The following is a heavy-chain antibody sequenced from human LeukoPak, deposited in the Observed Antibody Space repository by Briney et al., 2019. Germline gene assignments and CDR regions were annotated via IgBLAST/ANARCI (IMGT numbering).Heavy chain of an antibody. CDR3: AREGSPTPYYYYGMDV. J-gene: IGHJ6*02. Sequence: SLRLSCAASGFTFSSYGMHWVRQAPGKGLEWVAVIWYDGSNKYYADSVKGRFTISRDNSKNTPYLQMHSLRAEDTAVYYCAREGSPTPYYYYGMDVWGQGTTVTVSS. V-gene: IGHV3-33*01. D-gene: IGHD2-15*01. CDR1: GFTFSSYG. CDR2: IWYDGSNK.